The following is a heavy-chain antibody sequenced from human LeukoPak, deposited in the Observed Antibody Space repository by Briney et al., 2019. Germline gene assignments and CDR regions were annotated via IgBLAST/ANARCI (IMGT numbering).Heavy chain of an antibody. D-gene: IGHD6-13*01. CDR1: GFTFSSYA. CDR2: ISGSGGST. V-gene: IGHV3-23*01. Sequence: GGSLRLSCAASGFTFSSYAMSWVRQAPGKGLEWVSAISGSGGSTYYADSVKGRFTISRDNSKNTLYLQMNSLRAEDTAVYYCAKDIGRGYSWGDYFDSGGQGTLVTVS. J-gene: IGHJ4*02. CDR3: AKDIGRGYSWGDYFDS.